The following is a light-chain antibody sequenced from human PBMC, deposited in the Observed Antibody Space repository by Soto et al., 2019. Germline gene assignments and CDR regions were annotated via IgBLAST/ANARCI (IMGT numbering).Light chain of an antibody. V-gene: IGLV2-14*01. CDR3: SSYTSSSTLYV. J-gene: IGLJ1*01. CDR2: DVS. Sequence: QSVLTQPASVSGSPGQSITISCTGTSSDVGGYNYVSWYQQHPGKAPKLMIYDVSNRPSGVSNRFSGSKSGNTASLTISGLQAEDEVYYYSSSYTSSSTLYVFGTGTKVPVL. CDR1: SSDVGGYNY.